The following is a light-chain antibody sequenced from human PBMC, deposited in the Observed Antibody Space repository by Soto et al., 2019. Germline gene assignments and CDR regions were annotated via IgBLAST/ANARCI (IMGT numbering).Light chain of an antibody. V-gene: IGKV3-20*01. CDR2: GAS. CDR1: QSVSSSY. J-gene: IGKJ2*01. Sequence: EIVLTQSPGNLSLSPGERATLSCRASQSVSSSYLAWYQQKPGQAPRFLIYGASSRATGIPDRFSGSGSGTDFTLIISRLEPEDFALYYCQQYGSSVTFGQGTKLEIK. CDR3: QQYGSSVT.